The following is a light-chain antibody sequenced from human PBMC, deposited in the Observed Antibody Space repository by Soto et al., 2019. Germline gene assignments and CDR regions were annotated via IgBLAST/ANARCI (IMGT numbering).Light chain of an antibody. CDR3: CSYAGISTP. J-gene: IGLJ2*01. CDR2: EVS. CDR1: SSDVGNYNL. Sequence: QSALTQPASVSGSHGQSITISCTGTSSDVGNYNLVSWYQQHPGKAPKLMIYEVSKRPSGVSNRFSGSKSGNTASLTISGLQAEDEADYYCCSYAGISTPFGGGTQLTVL. V-gene: IGLV2-23*02.